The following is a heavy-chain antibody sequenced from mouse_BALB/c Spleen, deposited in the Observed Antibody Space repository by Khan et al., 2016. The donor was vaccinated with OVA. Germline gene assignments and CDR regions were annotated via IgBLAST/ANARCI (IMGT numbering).Heavy chain of an antibody. CDR2: IRLKSDDYVT. J-gene: IGHJ2*01. CDR1: GFTFSNYW. V-gene: IGHV6-6*02. CDR3: WILL. Sequence: EVKVEESGGGLVQPGGSMKLSCVASGFTFSNYWMNWVRQSPEKGLEWVAEIRLKSDDYVTHYAESVKGRLTITRDDSKRSVYLQMNNLLAEDTGIYYCWILLWGQGTTLTVSS.